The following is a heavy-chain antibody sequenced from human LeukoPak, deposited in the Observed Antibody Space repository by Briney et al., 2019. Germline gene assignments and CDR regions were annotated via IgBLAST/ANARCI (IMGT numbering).Heavy chain of an antibody. Sequence: GGSLRLSCAASGFTFSSYEMDWVRQAPGKGLEWVSYISSSSSYIYYADSVKGRFTISRDNAKNSLYLQMNSLRAEDTAVYYCARGSRDIVVVPAAIDWFDPWGQGTLVTVSS. CDR3: ARGSRDIVVVPAAIDWFDP. CDR2: ISSSSSYI. J-gene: IGHJ5*02. V-gene: IGHV3-21*05. CDR1: GFTFSSYE. D-gene: IGHD2-2*02.